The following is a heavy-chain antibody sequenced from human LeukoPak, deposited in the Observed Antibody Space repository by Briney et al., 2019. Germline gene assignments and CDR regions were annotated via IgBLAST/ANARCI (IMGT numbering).Heavy chain of an antibody. V-gene: IGHV3-30-3*01. CDR1: GFTFSTYA. D-gene: IGHD3-10*01. CDR3: ARGTGSGSYLIDN. CDR2: TLYDGSNI. Sequence: GGSLRLSCAASGFTFSTYAMHWVRQAPGKGLECLALTLYDGSNIKYVDSVKGRFTISRDNSKNTLYLQMNSLRTEDTAAYYCARGTGSGSYLIDNWGQGSVVTVSS. J-gene: IGHJ4*02.